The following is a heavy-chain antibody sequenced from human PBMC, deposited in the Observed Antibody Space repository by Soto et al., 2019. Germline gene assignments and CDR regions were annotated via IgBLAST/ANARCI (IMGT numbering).Heavy chain of an antibody. V-gene: IGHV1-69*05. Sequence: QVQLVQSGAEVKKPGSSVKVSCKASGGTFSSYAISWVRQAPGQGLEWMGGIIPIFGTANYAQKFQGRVTITXXEXTXXAYMELSSLRSEDTAVYYCARPYSSGSRSYYGMDVWGQGTTVTVSS. CDR2: IIPIFGTA. D-gene: IGHD6-19*01. CDR3: ARPYSSGSRSYYGMDV. J-gene: IGHJ6*02. CDR1: GGTFSSYA.